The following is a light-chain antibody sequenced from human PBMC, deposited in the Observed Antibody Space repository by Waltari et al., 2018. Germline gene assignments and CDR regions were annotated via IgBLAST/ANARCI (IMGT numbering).Light chain of an antibody. J-gene: IGKJ1*01. CDR2: LGS. V-gene: IGKV2-28*01. CDR3: MQALQTPWT. Sequence: EIVMTQSPLSLPVTPGGPASISCRSSQSLLLNGYNYLNWYLQRPGQSPQLLIYLGSNRASGVPDRFSGSGSGTDFTLKISRVEAEDVGVYYCMQALQTPWTFGQGTKVEIK. CDR1: QSLLLNGYNY.